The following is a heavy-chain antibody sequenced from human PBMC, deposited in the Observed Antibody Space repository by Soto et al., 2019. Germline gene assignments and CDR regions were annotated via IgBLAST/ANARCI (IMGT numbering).Heavy chain of an antibody. J-gene: IGHJ4*02. CDR2: INAGNDNT. V-gene: IGHV1-3*01. CDR3: ARAVAVPADLDF. Sequence: ASVKVSCKASGYTFTSYAIHWVRQAPGQRLEWMGWINAGNDNTKYSQKFQGRVTITRDTSASTAYMELSSLRSEDTAVYYCARAVAVPADLDFWGQGTLVTVSS. CDR1: GYTFTSYA. D-gene: IGHD6-19*01.